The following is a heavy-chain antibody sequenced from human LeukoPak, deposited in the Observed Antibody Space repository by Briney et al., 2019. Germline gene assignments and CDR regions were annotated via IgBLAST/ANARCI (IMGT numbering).Heavy chain of an antibody. D-gene: IGHD7-27*01. CDR1: GFSLNASGMC. J-gene: IGHJ4*02. CDR2: IDWDDDT. V-gene: IGHV2-70*11. CDR3: ARMNRGNYFDY. Sequence: SGPALVKPTQTLTLTCTFSGFSLNASGMCVSWIRQPPGKALKWLARIDWDDDTYYSTSLNTRLTISKDTSKNQVVLTMTNMDPVDTAAYYCARMNRGNYFDYWGQGTLVTVSS.